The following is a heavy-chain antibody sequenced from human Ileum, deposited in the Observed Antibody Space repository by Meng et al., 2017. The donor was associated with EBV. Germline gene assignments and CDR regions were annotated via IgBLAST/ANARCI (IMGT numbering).Heavy chain of an antibody. CDR3: ASAYDYGDYEAFAY. D-gene: IGHD4-17*01. CDR1: GRSISPGKFF. V-gene: IGHV4-39*07. Sequence: QATGPGQVKPSATLPLPCLVSGRSISPGKFFWGWIRQAPGKALECIGTIYYRGNTFSNPSLKSRLNISIDTSKKEFSLTLRSVTAADTALYYCASAYDYGDYEAFAYWGPGSLVTVSS. J-gene: IGHJ4*02. CDR2: IYYRGNT.